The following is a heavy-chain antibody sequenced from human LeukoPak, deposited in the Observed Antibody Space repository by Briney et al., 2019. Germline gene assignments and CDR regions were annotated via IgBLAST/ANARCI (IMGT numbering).Heavy chain of an antibody. D-gene: IGHD4-17*01. V-gene: IGHV1-69*13. CDR3: ARAQNDYGDFLYYYYMDV. J-gene: IGHJ6*03. Sequence: VKVSCKASGYTFTSYDINWVRQATGQGLEWMGRIIPIFGTANYAQKFQGRVTITTDESTSTAYMELSSLRSEDTAVYYCARAQNDYGDFLYYYYMDVWGKGTTVTVSS. CDR1: GYTFTSYD. CDR2: IIPIFGTA.